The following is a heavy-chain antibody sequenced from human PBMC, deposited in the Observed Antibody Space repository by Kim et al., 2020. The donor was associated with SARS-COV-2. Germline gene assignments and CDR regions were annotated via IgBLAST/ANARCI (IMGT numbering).Heavy chain of an antibody. Sequence: ASVKVSSKASGYTFTGYYMEWVRQAPGQGLEWMGRTNPNSGGTSYAQKFQGRVTMTRDTSISTAYMELSRLRSDDTAVYYCARVGEYGSGSYLVYWGQGTLVTVSS. D-gene: IGHD3-10*01. J-gene: IGHJ4*02. CDR1: GYTFTGYY. CDR2: TNPNSGGT. CDR3: ARVGEYGSGSYLVY. V-gene: IGHV1-2*06.